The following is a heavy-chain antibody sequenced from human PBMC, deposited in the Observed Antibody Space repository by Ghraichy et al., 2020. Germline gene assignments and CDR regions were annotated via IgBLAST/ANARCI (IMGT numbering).Heavy chain of an antibody. CDR2: IYYSGST. V-gene: IGHV4-39*01. J-gene: IGHJ4*02. CDR1: GGSISSSSYY. CDR3: ARSREDYYDSSGYYFDY. D-gene: IGHD3-22*01. Sequence: GSLRLSCTVSGGSISSSSYYWGWIRQPPGKGLEWIGSIYYSGSTYYNPSLKSRVTISVDTSKNQFSLKLSSVTAADTAVYYCARSREDYYDSSGYYFDYWGQGTLVTVSS.